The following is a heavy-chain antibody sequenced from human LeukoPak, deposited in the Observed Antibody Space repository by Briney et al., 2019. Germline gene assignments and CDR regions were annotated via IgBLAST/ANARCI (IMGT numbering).Heavy chain of an antibody. CDR2: INTNTGNP. J-gene: IGHJ4*02. CDR1: GYTFSSYA. CDR3: ARAYSGNYYSQDY. D-gene: IGHD1-26*01. Sequence: ASVKVSCKASGYTFSSYAMNWVRQAPGQGLEWMGWINTNTGNPTYAQGFTGRFVFSLDTSVSTAYLQIDSLKAEDTAVYYRARAYSGNYYSQDYWGQGTLVTVSS. V-gene: IGHV7-4-1*01.